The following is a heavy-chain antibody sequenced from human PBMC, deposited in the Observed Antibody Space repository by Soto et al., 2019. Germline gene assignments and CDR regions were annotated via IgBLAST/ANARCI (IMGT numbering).Heavy chain of an antibody. Sequence: PGQGLEWMGIINPSGGSTSYAQKFQGRVAMTRDTSTSTVYMELSSLRSEDTAVYYCARADYSNYGSLDYWGQGTLVTVSS. J-gene: IGHJ4*02. CDR2: INPSGGST. D-gene: IGHD4-4*01. V-gene: IGHV1-46*03. CDR3: ARADYSNYGSLDY.